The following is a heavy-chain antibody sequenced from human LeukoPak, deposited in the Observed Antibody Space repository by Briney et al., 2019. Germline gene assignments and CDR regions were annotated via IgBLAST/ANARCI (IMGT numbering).Heavy chain of an antibody. D-gene: IGHD3-10*01. Sequence: SETLSLTCTVSGGSISSYYWSWIRQPPGKGLEWIGYIYYSGSTNYNPSLKSRVTISVDTSKNQFSLKLSSVTAADTAVYYCARHSNYGSGSYYRYWLDPLGQGTLVTVSS. V-gene: IGHV4-59*08. CDR3: ARHSNYGSGSYYRYWLDP. CDR2: IYYSGST. J-gene: IGHJ5*02. CDR1: GGSISSYY.